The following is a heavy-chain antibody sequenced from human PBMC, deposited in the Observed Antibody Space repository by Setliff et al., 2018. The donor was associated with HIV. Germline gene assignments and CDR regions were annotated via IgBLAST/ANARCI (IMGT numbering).Heavy chain of an antibody. V-gene: IGHV4-61*02. CDR2: IYTSGST. CDR1: GGSISSGSHY. Sequence: PSETLSLTCTVSGGSISSGSHYWNWIRQPAGKGLEWIGRIYTSGSTNYNPSLKSRVTISVDTSKNQFSLKPSSVTAADTAVYYCAREDYYYYGMDVWGQGTTVTVSS. CDR3: AREDYYYYGMDV. J-gene: IGHJ6*02.